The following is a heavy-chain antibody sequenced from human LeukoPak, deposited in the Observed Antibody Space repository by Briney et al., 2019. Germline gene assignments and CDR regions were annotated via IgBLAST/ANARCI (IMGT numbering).Heavy chain of an antibody. J-gene: IGHJ4*02. CDR1: GFTFSNYG. Sequence: GGSLRLSCAASGFTFSNYGMHWVRQAPGKGLEWLAVIYSDGNKNYYADSVKGRFTISRDNSKDTLYLQVNSLRAEDTAVYHCARDSGGGSCFYFDNWGLGTLVTVSS. CDR2: IYSDGNKN. D-gene: IGHD2-15*01. CDR3: ARDSGGGSCFYFDN. V-gene: IGHV3-33*08.